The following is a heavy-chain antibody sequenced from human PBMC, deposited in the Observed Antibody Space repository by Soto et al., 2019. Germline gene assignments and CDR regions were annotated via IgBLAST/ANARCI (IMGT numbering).Heavy chain of an antibody. CDR3: ARGSHDYGDP. J-gene: IGHJ5*02. D-gene: IGHD4-17*01. CDR1: GYTFTSYD. Sequence: QVQLVQSGAEVKKPGASVKVSCKASGYTFTSYDINWVRQATGQGLEWMGWMNPNIGNRGYAQKFQGRVTMAGNTSISTAYMELSSLGSEATAVYYCARGSHDYGDPWGQGTLVTVSS. V-gene: IGHV1-8*01. CDR2: MNPNIGNR.